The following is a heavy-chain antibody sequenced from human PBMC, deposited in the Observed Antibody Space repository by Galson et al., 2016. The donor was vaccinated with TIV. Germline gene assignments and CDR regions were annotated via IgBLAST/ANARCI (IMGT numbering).Heavy chain of an antibody. Sequence: SLRLSCEVSGFSFSNFGMNWVRQAPGKGLEWVSRLGLSGAYTYYADSVKGRFTIPRDNSKYTLFLQLNSLRAEDTAIYFCPKVGKSGKYSWGAFDVWGQGTVVTVSS. J-gene: IGHJ3*01. CDR3: PKVGKSGKYSWGAFDV. V-gene: IGHV3-23*01. CDR2: LGLSGAYT. D-gene: IGHD1-26*01. CDR1: GFSFSNFG.